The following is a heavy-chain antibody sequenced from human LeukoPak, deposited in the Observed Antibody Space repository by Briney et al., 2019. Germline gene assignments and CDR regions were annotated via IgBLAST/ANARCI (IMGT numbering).Heavy chain of an antibody. CDR2: IGGGDGST. J-gene: IGHJ4*02. D-gene: IGHD3-10*01. CDR1: GFTFTNYA. V-gene: IGHV3-23*01. Sequence: GGSLRLSCAMSGFTFTNYAMTWVRQAPGKGLEWVSTIGGGDGSTHYADLVKGRFTISRDNSKNTLYLQMNSLRAEDSAAYYCAKGTERYREVSSFDFWGQGTLVTVSS. CDR3: AKGTERYREVSSFDF.